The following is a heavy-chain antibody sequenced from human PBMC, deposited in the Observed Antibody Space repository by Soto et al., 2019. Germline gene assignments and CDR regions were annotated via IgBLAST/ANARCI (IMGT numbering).Heavy chain of an antibody. D-gene: IGHD2-2*01. V-gene: IGHV4-39*01. Sequence: SETLSLTCTVSGGSISTSSYYWGWIRQPPGKGLEWIGSIFYSGTTYYNPSLKSRVTISVDTSKNQFSLKLSSVTVGDTAIYYCARHAILWVPAAIGPWGQGALVTSPQ. CDR3: ARHAILWVPAAIGP. J-gene: IGHJ5*02. CDR1: GGSISTSSYY. CDR2: IFYSGTT.